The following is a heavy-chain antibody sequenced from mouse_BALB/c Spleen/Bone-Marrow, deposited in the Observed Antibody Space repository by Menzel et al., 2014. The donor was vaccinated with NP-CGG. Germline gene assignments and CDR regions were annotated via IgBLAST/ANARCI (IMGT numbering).Heavy chain of an antibody. D-gene: IGHD2-10*02. CDR3: ARRGYGNYVGYAMDY. Sequence: EVQRVESGGGLVKPGGSLKLSCAAPGFTFSSYAMSWVRQTPEKRLEWVATISSGGSYTYYPDSVKGRFTISRDNAKNTLYLQMSSLRSEDTAMYYCARRGYGNYVGYAMDYWGQGTSVTVSS. J-gene: IGHJ4*01. CDR1: GFTFSSYA. CDR2: ISSGGSYT. V-gene: IGHV5-9-3*01.